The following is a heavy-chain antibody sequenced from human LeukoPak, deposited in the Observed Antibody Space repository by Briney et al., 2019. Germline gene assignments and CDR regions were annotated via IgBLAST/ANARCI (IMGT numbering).Heavy chain of an antibody. Sequence: GGSLRLSCAPSRLTFNIYETNWVRQAPEKGREWVSYISSSGGTVYHADSVKGRFTISRDNAKNSLYLQMNSRRAEDTAVYYCASGSGWYSTGDYYFNFWGQGTLVTVSS. CDR2: ISSSGGTV. CDR1: RLTFNIYE. CDR3: ASGSGWYSTGDYYFNF. J-gene: IGHJ4*01. D-gene: IGHD6-19*01. V-gene: IGHV3-48*03.